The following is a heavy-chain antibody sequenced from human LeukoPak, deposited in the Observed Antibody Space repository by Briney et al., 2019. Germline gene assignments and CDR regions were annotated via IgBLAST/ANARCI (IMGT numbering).Heavy chain of an antibody. Sequence: GGSLTLSCSPSGLTVRSDWMQWVPQAPGRGLESVSSITGSSGRTNYADSAKVRFTIPRDNSKNTLYLQMNSLRAEDTAVYFCAKLDYYDTHWGQGTLVTVSS. CDR3: AKLDYYDTH. J-gene: IGHJ4*02. CDR1: GLTVRSDW. V-gene: IGHV3-23*01. D-gene: IGHD3-22*01. CDR2: ITGSSGRT.